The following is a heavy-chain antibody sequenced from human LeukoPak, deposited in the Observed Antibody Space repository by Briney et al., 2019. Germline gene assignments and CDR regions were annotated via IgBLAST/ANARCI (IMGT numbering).Heavy chain of an antibody. CDR2: ISAYNGNT. Sequence: ASVKVSCKASGYTFTSYGIIWVRQAPGQGLEWMGWISAYNGNTNYAQKLQGRVTMTTDTSTSTAYMELRSLRSDDTAVYYCAIDSGLYCSGGSCYYERWGQGTLVTVSS. V-gene: IGHV1-18*01. D-gene: IGHD2-15*01. CDR3: AIDSGLYCSGGSCYYER. J-gene: IGHJ4*02. CDR1: GYTFTSYG.